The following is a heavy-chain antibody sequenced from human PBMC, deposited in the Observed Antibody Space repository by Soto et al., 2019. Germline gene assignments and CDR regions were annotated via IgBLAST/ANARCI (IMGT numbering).Heavy chain of an antibody. Sequence: EVQLVQSGAEVKKPGESLRISCKGSGYSFTSYWISWVRQMPGKGLEWMGRIDPSDSYTNYSPSFQGHVTISADKSISXAXXQWSSLKASDTAMYYCARHSDILTLAPSTPGWFDPWGQGTLVTVSS. V-gene: IGHV5-10-1*01. CDR2: IDPSDSYT. J-gene: IGHJ5*02. CDR3: ARHSDILTLAPSTPGWFDP. D-gene: IGHD3-9*01. CDR1: GYSFTSYW.